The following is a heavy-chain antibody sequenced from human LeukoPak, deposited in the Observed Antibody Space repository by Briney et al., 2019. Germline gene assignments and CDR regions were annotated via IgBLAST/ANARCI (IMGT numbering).Heavy chain of an antibody. J-gene: IGHJ4*02. Sequence: SETLSLTCAVYGGSFSGYYWSWIRQPPGKGLEWIGEINHSGSTNYNPSLKSRVTISVDTSKNQFSLKLSSVTAADTAVYYCARGEVAGYFDYWGQGTLVTVSS. CDR2: INHSGST. CDR3: ARGEVAGYFDY. CDR1: GGSFSGYY. V-gene: IGHV4-34*01. D-gene: IGHD6-19*01.